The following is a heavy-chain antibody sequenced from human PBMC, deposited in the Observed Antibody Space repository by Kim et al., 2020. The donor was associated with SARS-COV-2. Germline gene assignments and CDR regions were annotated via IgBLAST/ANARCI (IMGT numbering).Heavy chain of an antibody. V-gene: IGHV3-33*01. D-gene: IGHD5-12*01. J-gene: IGHJ6*02. CDR3: ARDLYIGRGYGENYGMDV. Sequence: GGSLRLSCAASKFTFSGYGFHWVRQAPGKGLEWVAVIWYDGNNKYYADSVKGRFTISRDNSKNTLYLQMNTLRVEDTAVYYCARDLYIGRGYGENYGMDVWGQGTTVTVSS. CDR2: IWYDGNNK. CDR1: KFTFSGYG.